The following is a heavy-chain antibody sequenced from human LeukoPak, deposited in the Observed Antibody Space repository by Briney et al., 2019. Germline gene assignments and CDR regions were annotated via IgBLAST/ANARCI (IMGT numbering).Heavy chain of an antibody. D-gene: IGHD3-16*01. J-gene: IGHJ4*02. CDR3: ARDQFRDYFRGADY. Sequence: GGSLRLSCAAPGFTPRGHAMGWVRRAPGRGLGWVSAIRGDGATMFYADSVKGRITVSRDNSKNTLYLQFNSLRVDDTAVYYCARDQFRDYFRGADYWGQGTLVTVSS. V-gene: IGHV3-23*01. CDR2: IRGDGATM. CDR1: GFTPRGHA.